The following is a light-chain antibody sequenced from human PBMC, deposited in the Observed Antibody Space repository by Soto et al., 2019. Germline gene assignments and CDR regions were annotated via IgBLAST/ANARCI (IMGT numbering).Light chain of an antibody. V-gene: IGLV2-23*01. CDR2: EGS. CDR1: SSDVGAYNL. J-gene: IGLJ2*01. Sequence: QSALTQPASVSGSPEQSITISCTGTSSDVGAYNLVSWYQQHPGKAPRLIIYEGSKRPSGISHRFSGSKSDNTASLTISGLRAEDEAHYHCCSYAGSRTFVFGGATQLTVL. CDR3: CSYAGSRTFV.